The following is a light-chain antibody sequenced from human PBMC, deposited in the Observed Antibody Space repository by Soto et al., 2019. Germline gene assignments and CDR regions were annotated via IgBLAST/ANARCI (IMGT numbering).Light chain of an antibody. V-gene: IGLV2-14*01. Sequence: QSVLTQPASVSGSPGQSITISCTGTSSDVGGYNYVSWYQQHPGKAPQLMIYDVSNRPSGVSNRFSGSKSGITASLTISGREAEDDADYYCSSYTSSSPLFGGGTQLTVL. CDR2: DVS. J-gene: IGLJ2*01. CDR3: SSYTSSSPL. CDR1: SSDVGGYNY.